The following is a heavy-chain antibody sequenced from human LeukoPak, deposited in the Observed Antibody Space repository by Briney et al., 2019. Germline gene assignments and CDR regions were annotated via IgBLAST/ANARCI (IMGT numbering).Heavy chain of an antibody. D-gene: IGHD2-21*02. J-gene: IGHJ6*03. CDR1: GFTLRNYW. CDR3: ARVAYCGGDCYSLDYYYMDV. CDR2: INGDGTSA. V-gene: IGHV3-74*01. Sequence: GGSLRLSCAASGFTLRNYWMHWVRQTPGKGLLWVSRINGDGTSATYAGSVKGRFTISRDNAKNTLYLQMNSLRAEDTAVYYCARVAYCGGDCYSLDYYYMDVWGKGTTVTVSS.